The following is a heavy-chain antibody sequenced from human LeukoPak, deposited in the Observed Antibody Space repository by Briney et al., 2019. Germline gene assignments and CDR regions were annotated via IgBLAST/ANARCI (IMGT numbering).Heavy chain of an antibody. D-gene: IGHD2-2*02. J-gene: IGHJ4*02. CDR1: GFTFSIYA. V-gene: IGHV3-64*01. Sequence: SGGSLRLSCAASGFTFSIYAMHWVRQAPGKGLDYVSAITSNGGSAYYANSVKGRFTISRDNSKNTLYLQMGSLRAEDMAVYYCAREYCDSTTCYKTIDYWGQGGLVTVSS. CDR3: AREYCDSTTCYKTIDY. CDR2: ITSNGGSA.